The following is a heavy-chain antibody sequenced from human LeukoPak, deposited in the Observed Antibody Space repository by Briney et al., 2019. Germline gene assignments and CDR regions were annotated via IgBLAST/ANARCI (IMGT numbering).Heavy chain of an antibody. V-gene: IGHV3-9*01. Sequence: GGSLRLSCAASGFTFDDYAMHWVRQAPGKGLEWVSGISWNSGSIGYADSVKGRFTISRDNAKNSLYLQMNSLRAEDTALYYCAKAVRGVIFRYYFDYWGQGTLVTVSS. CDR1: GFTFDDYA. CDR3: AKAVRGVIFRYYFDY. J-gene: IGHJ4*02. D-gene: IGHD3-10*01. CDR2: ISWNSGSI.